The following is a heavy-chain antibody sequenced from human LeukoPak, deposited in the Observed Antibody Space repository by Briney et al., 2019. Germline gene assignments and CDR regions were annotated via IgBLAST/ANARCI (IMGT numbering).Heavy chain of an antibody. CDR1: GYTFTSYA. J-gene: IGHJ3*02. Sequence: ASVKVSCKASGYTFTSYAMNWVRQAPGQGLEWMGWINTNTGKPTYAQGSTGRFVFSLDSSVTTAYLQISSLQPDDTAVYYCARDRWELLAFDIWGQGTLVTVSS. CDR2: INTNTGKP. CDR3: ARDRWELLAFDI. D-gene: IGHD1-26*01. V-gene: IGHV7-4-1*02.